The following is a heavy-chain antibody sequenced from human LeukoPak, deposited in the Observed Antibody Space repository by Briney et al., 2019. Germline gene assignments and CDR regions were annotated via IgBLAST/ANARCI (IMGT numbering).Heavy chain of an antibody. Sequence: GSLRLSCAASGFTFSSYGIHWVRQAPGKGLERVAVIWYDGSNKYYADSVRGRFTISRDNSKNTLYLQMDSLRAEDTAVYYCARNYDFWSGYYAFDIWGQGTMVTVSS. V-gene: IGHV3-33*01. D-gene: IGHD3-3*01. CDR2: IWYDGSNK. CDR1: GFTFSSYG. CDR3: ARNYDFWSGYYAFDI. J-gene: IGHJ3*02.